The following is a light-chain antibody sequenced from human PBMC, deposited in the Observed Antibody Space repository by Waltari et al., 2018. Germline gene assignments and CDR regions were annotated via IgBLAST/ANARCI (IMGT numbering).Light chain of an antibody. CDR2: KDS. J-gene: IGLJ2*01. CDR1: ALPKQY. Sequence: SYELTQPPSVSVSPGQTARITCSGDALPKQYAYWYQQKLGQAPVLVIYKDSERPSGIPERFSGSSSGTTVTLTISGVQAEDEADYYCQSADSSGTSRDVVFGGGTKLTVL. V-gene: IGLV3-25*03. CDR3: QSADSSGTSRDVV.